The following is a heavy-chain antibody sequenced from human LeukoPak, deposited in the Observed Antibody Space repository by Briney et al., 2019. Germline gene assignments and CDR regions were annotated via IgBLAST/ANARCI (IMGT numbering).Heavy chain of an antibody. Sequence: GESLKISCKGSGYSFTNYWIGWVRQMPGKGLEWMGIIYPGDSATTYSPSFQGQITISADKSISTAYLQWSSLKASDTAIYYCALHPAQGSGSLDYWGQGTLVTVSS. J-gene: IGHJ4*02. V-gene: IGHV5-51*01. CDR2: IYPGDSAT. CDR1: GYSFTNYW. CDR3: ALHPAQGSGSLDY. D-gene: IGHD3-10*01.